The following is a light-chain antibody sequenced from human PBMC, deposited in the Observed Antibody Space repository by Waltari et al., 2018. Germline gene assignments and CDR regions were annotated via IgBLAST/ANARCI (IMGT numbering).Light chain of an antibody. J-gene: IGLJ1*01. CDR3: SSYTSSSTWV. CDR2: EVS. CDR1: SSDVGSYNR. Sequence: QSALTQPPSVSGSPGQSVTISCTGTSSDVGSYNRVSWYQQPPDTAPKLIIYEVSDRPSGVLDRFSGSKSANTAFLTISGLQAEDEADYFCSSYTSSSTWVFGTGTKVTVL. V-gene: IGLV2-18*02.